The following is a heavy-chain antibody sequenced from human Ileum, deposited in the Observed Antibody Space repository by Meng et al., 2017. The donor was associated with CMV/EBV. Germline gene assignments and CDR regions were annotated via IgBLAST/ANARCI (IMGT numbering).Heavy chain of an antibody. CDR3: ARGDSLVGATPYYFDY. J-gene: IGHJ4*02. CDR1: GGTFSSYA. CDR2: IIPIFGTA. V-gene: IGHV1-69*05. D-gene: IGHD1-26*01. Sequence: SVKVSCKASGGTFSSYAISGVRQAPGQGLEWMGGIIPIFGTANYAQKFQGRVTITTDESTSTAYMELSSLRSEDTAVYYCARGDSLVGATPYYFDYWGQGTLVTVSS.